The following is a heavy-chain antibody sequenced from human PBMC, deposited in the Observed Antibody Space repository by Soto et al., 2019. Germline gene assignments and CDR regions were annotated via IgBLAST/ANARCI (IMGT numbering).Heavy chain of an antibody. CDR2: IFLTGTT. Sequence: QVQLQESGPGLVKPTGTLSLTCTVFSDSVTGDNWWSWVRPAPGRVILWMAEIFLTGTTNYNPSLNSRATVSMDKSKNQVSLHLRSVPAAATALYVCARGRIGVAGDFDYWGQATVVTVSS. J-gene: IGHJ4*02. CDR1: SDSVTGDNW. CDR3: ARGRIGVAGDFDY. D-gene: IGHD6-19*01. V-gene: IGHV4-4*01.